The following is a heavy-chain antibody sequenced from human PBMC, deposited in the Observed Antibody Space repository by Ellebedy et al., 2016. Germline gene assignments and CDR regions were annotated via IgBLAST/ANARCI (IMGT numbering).Heavy chain of an antibody. CDR1: GYTFTGYY. J-gene: IGHJ5*02. CDR3: ARDEGIAAAGTGNWFNP. D-gene: IGHD6-13*01. CDR2: INPNSGGT. Sequence: ASVTVSCXASGYTFTGYYMHWVRQAPGQGLEWMGWINPNSGGTNYAQKFQGRVTMTRDTSISTAYMELSRLRSDDTAVYYCARDEGIAAAGTGNWFNPWGQGTLVTVSS. V-gene: IGHV1-2*02.